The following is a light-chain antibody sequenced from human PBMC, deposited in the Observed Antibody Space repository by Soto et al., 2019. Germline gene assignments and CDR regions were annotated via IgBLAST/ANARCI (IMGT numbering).Light chain of an antibody. Sequence: DIQMTQSPSTLSASVGDRVAITCRASDNIVHWVAWYQQKPGKAPKLLIHKAANLADEVPSRFAGSGSGTDFTLTITRLQPDDFATYYCQHYNSFSRKYGQGTKV. J-gene: IGKJ1*01. CDR1: DNIVHW. V-gene: IGKV1-5*03. CDR2: KAA. CDR3: QHYNSFSRK.